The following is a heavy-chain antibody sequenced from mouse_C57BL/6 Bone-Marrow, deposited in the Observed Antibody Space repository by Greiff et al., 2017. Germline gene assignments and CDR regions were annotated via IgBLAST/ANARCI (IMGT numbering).Heavy chain of an antibody. J-gene: IGHJ2*01. Sequence: EVMLVESGPELVKPGASVKIPCKASGYTFTDYNMDWVKQSHGKSLEWIGDINPNTGGTIYNQKFKGKATLTVDKSSSTAYMELRSLTSEDTAVDYCARSNGPYYCDYWGQGTTLTVSS. CDR3: ARSNGPYYCDY. CDR2: INPNTGGT. D-gene: IGHD1-2*01. V-gene: IGHV1-18*01. CDR1: GYTFTDYN.